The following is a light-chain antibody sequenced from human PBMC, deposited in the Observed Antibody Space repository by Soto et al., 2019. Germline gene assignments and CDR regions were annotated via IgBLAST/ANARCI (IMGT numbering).Light chain of an antibody. J-gene: IGKJ1*01. CDR3: QQDPSSRPT. V-gene: IGKV3-20*01. CDR2: GAS. CDR1: QSVSSSY. Sequence: EIVVTQCRGTLSLSPGERDILSCRASQSVSSSYLAWYQQKPGQAPRLLIYGASSRATGIPDRFSGSGSGTDFTLTIFILEPDDVVLYHCQQDPSSRPTSGQGTNVDIK.